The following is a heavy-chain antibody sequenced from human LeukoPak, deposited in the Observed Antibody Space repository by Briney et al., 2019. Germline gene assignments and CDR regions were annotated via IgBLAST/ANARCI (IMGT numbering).Heavy chain of an antibody. V-gene: IGHV3-7*01. Sequence: GGSLRLSCAASGFTFSSYWMSWVRQAPGKGLEWVANIKQDGSEKYYVDSVKGRFTISRDNAKNSLYLQMNSLRAEDTAVYYCAVTYRGQLASGWGQGTLVTVSS. CDR1: GFTFSSYW. J-gene: IGHJ4*02. CDR3: AVTYRGQLASG. CDR2: IKQDGSEK. D-gene: IGHD6-13*01.